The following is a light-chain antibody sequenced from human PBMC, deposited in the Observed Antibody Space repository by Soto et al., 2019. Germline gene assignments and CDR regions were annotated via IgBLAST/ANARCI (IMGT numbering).Light chain of an antibody. J-gene: IGLJ2*01. Sequence: QLVLTQPPSASGTPGQRVTISCSGSTSNIGSKTVSWYQQLPGSAPRVLIYNNNERPSGVPDRFSGSKSGSTASLTISGLQAEDEADYYCSSFAGSHVAFGGGTKLTVL. CDR3: SSFAGSHVA. CDR1: TSNIGSKT. V-gene: IGLV1-44*01. CDR2: NNN.